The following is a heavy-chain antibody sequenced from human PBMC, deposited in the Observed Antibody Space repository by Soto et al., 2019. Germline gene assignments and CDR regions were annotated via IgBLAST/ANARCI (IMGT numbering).Heavy chain of an antibody. CDR1: GFTFSSYG. Sequence: ESVGGVVHPGRSLRLYCAASGFTFSSYGMHWVRQAPGKGLEWVAVIWYDGSNKYYADSVKGRFTISRDNSKNTLYLQMNSLRAEDTAVYYCARGGRFGHNLDDLDIWSQGTMVTVSS. D-gene: IGHD3-10*01. V-gene: IGHV3-33*01. CDR2: IWYDGSNK. J-gene: IGHJ3*02. CDR3: ARGGRFGHNLDDLDI.